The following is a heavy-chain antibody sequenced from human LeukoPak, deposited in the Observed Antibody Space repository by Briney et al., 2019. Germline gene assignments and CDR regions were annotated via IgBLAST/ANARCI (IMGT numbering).Heavy chain of an antibody. V-gene: IGHV3-74*01. CDR1: GFTFCSYW. Sequence: GGSLRLSCAASGFTFCSYWMHWVRQAPGKGLVWVSRINSDGSSTSYADSVKGRFTISRDNAKNSLYLQMNSLRAEDTAVYYCARVPPVDAFDIWGQGTMVTVSS. CDR2: INSDGSST. CDR3: ARVPPVDAFDI. J-gene: IGHJ3*02.